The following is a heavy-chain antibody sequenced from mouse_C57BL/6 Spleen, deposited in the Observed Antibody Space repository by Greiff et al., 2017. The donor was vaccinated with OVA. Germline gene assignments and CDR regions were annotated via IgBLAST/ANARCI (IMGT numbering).Heavy chain of an antibody. CDR3: ATYGNYGY. J-gene: IGHJ2*01. V-gene: IGHV5-17*01. Sequence: EVKVEESGGGLVKPGGSLKLSCAASGFTFSDYGMHWVRQDPEKGLEWVAYISSGSSTIYYADTVKGRFTISRDNAKNTLFLQMTSLRSEDTAMYYCATYGNYGYWGQGTTLTVSS. D-gene: IGHD2-1*01. CDR2: ISSGSSTI. CDR1: GFTFSDYG.